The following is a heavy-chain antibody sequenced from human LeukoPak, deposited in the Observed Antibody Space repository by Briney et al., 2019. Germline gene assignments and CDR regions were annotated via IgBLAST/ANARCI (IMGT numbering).Heavy chain of an antibody. J-gene: IGHJ4*02. CDR3: AKFPSQYSSGWYDY. CDR2: ISGSGGST. CDR1: GFSFSNYA. V-gene: IGHV3-23*01. D-gene: IGHD6-19*01. Sequence: PGGSLRLSCAVSGFSFSNYAMSWVRQFPGKGLEWVSAISGSGGSTYYADSVKGRFTISRDNSKNTLYLQMNSLRAEDTAVYYCAKFPSQYSSGWYDYWGQGTLVTVSS.